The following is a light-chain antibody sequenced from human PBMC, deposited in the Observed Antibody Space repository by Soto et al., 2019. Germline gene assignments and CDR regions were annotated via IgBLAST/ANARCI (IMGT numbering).Light chain of an antibody. Sequence: EIVLTQSPATLSLSPGESATLSCRASQSVGSYLGWYQQKPGQAPRLLIYDASNRVTDFPARFSGSGFGTDFTLTISSLEPEDFAIYYCQQRSKWPLTFGGGTKVDIK. CDR3: QQRSKWPLT. V-gene: IGKV3-11*01. CDR1: QSVGSY. J-gene: IGKJ4*01. CDR2: DAS.